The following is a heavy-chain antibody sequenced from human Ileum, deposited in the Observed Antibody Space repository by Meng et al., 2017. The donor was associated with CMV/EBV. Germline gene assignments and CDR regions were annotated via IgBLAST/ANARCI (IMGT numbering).Heavy chain of an antibody. Sequence: GESLKISCAASGFTFSDHYMDWVRQAPGKGLEWVGRTRNKANSYTTEYAASVKGRFTISRDDSKNSLYLQMNSLKTEDTAVYYCARDTTYYDFWSGLYYYYYGMVVWGQGTTVTVSS. J-gene: IGHJ6*02. CDR2: TRNKANSYTT. V-gene: IGHV3-72*01. CDR3: ARDTTYYDFWSGLYYYYYGMVV. D-gene: IGHD3-3*01. CDR1: GFTFSDHY.